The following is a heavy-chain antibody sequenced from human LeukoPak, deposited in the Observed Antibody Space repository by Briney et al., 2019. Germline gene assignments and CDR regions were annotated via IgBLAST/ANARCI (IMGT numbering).Heavy chain of an antibody. Sequence: PSETLSLTCAVSGYSIISDYYWGWIRQSPGKGLEWIGSVYHSGSTHYNPSLKSRVTMSVDTYKNQFSLMLNSVTAADTAVYYFARNSSGHSFEYRGKGYLVTVSS. V-gene: IGHV4-38-2*01. J-gene: IGHJ4*02. D-gene: IGHD6-19*01. CDR1: GYSIISDYY. CDR3: ARNSSGHSFEY. CDR2: VYHSGST.